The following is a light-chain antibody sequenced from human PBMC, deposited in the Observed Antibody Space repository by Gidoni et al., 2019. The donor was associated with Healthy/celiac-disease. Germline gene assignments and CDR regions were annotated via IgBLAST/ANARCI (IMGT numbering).Light chain of an antibody. CDR2: WAT. CDR1: QSVLYTSNNKNY. Sequence: DIVMTQSQDYLAVSLGERPTINCKSSQSVLYTSNNKNYLAWYQQKPGQPPKLLIYWATTREAGVPDRFSGSGSGTDFTLTISSLQAEDVAVYCWQQYYSTPTFGPGTKVEIK. J-gene: IGKJ3*01. V-gene: IGKV4-1*01. CDR3: QQYYSTPT.